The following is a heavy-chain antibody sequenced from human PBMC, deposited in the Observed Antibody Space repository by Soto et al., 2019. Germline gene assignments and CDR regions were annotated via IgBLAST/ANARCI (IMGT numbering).Heavy chain of an antibody. CDR1: GFPFSTSA. CDR3: AKYSGSYPVYNGLSL. V-gene: IGHV3-23*01. Sequence: EVQLLESGGGLVQQGGSMRLSCAASGFPFSTSAMNWVRQAPGKGLEWVSIISASSDAAYYAESVKGRFASSRDNSNNTLYLQMNSLRAEDTAVYYCAKYSGSYPVYNGLSLWGQGTTVTVS. J-gene: IGHJ6*02. D-gene: IGHD1-26*01. CDR2: ISASSDAA.